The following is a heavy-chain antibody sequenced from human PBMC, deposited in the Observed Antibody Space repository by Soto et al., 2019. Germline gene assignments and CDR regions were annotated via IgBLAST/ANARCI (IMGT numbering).Heavy chain of an antibody. V-gene: IGHV3-23*01. CDR3: AKFFVETGESSGWPWSFHY. Sequence: GGSLRLSCAASGFTFSNYAMSWVRQAPGKGLEWVSAISGGGGTTYYAGSVKGRFTISRDNSKNTLFLRMNSLRAEDTAVYYCAKFFVETGESSGWPWSFHYWGQGTLVTLSS. CDR2: ISGGGGTT. D-gene: IGHD6-25*01. CDR1: GFTFSNYA. J-gene: IGHJ4*02.